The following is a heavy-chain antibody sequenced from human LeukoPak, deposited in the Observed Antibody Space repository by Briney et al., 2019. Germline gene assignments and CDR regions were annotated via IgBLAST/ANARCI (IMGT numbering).Heavy chain of an antibody. D-gene: IGHD3-10*02. CDR2: IYYSGST. CDR3: ARAPYGPQRVFGY. V-gene: IGHV4-59*12. Sequence: PGGSLRLSCAASGFTFNTYSMNWIRQPPGKGLEWIGYIYYSGSTNYNPSLKSRVTISVDTSKNQFSLKLSSVTAADTAVYYCARAPYGPQRVFGYWGQGTLVTVSS. J-gene: IGHJ4*02. CDR1: GFTFNTYS.